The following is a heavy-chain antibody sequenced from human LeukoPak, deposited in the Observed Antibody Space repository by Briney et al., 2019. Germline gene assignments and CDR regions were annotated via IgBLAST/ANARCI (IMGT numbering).Heavy chain of an antibody. V-gene: IGHV3-30-3*01. CDR3: AREVRGFDY. J-gene: IGHJ4*02. CDR1: GFTSSSYA. Sequence: GGSLRLSCAASGFTSSSYAMHWVRQAPGKGLEWVAVISYDGSNKYYADSVKGRFTISRDNSKNTLYLQMNSLRAEDTAVYYCAREVRGFDYWGQGTLVTVSS. D-gene: IGHD2-2*01. CDR2: ISYDGSNK.